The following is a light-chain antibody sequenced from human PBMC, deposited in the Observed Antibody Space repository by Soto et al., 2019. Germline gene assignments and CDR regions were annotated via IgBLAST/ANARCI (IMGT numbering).Light chain of an antibody. CDR2: GAS. V-gene: IGKV1-9*01. J-gene: IGKJ4*01. Sequence: DIQLTQSPSFLSASVGDRVTITCRASQGLSSYLAWYQQKPGNAPKLLIYGASTLQSGVPSRFSGSGSGTEFTLTISSLQPEDFATYYCQQLNSYPLTFGGGTKVEIK. CDR1: QGLSSY. CDR3: QQLNSYPLT.